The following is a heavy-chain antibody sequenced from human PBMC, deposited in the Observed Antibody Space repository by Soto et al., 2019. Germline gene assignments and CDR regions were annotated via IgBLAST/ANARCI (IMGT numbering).Heavy chain of an antibody. V-gene: IGHV4-34*01. CDR2: INPTGST. CDR1: GGSFSGYY. J-gene: IGHJ4*02. Sequence: QVQLQQWGAGLLKPSETLSLTCAVYGGSFSGYYWSWVRQSPGKGLEWIGEINPTGSTNYNPSLKSRVTISVDTSKDQFSLQLSSVTAADTAVYYCARTRATPASRNLDYWGQGTLVTVSS. CDR3: ARTRATPASRNLDY. D-gene: IGHD1-1*01.